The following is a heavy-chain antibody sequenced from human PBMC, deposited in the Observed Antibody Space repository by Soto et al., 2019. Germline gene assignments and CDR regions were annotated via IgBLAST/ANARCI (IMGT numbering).Heavy chain of an antibody. J-gene: IGHJ4*02. CDR2: IKTNSYAT. CDR1: GFTVSGSA. D-gene: IGHD6-13*01. Sequence: GGSLRLSCAASGFTVSGSAMHWVRQASGKGLEWVARIKTNSYATAYAASVKGRFTISRDDSKNTAYLQMNSLKTEDTAVYYCTRLYISSRAPFAYCGQGTLVTVSS. CDR3: TRLYISSRAPFAY. V-gene: IGHV3-73*01.